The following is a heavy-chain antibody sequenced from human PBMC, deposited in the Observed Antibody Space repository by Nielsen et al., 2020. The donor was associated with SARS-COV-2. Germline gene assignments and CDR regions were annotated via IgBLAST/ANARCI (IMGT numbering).Heavy chain of an antibody. J-gene: IGHJ6*02. CDR3: ARGIGQQLVAYYYYGMDV. CDR2: INGGGSTT. V-gene: IGHV3-23*01. CDR1: GFTFSTYA. D-gene: IGHD6-13*01. Sequence: GESLKISCAASGFTFSTYAMSWVRQAPGKGLEWVSAINGGGSTTFYADSVKGRFTISRDNAKNSLYLQMNSLRAEDTALYHCARGIGQQLVAYYYYGMDVWGQGTTVTVSS.